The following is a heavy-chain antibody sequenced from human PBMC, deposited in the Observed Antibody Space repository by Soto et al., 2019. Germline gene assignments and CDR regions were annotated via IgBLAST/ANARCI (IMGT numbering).Heavy chain of an antibody. D-gene: IGHD3-10*01. CDR2: ISYDGSNK. V-gene: IGHV3-30-3*01. CDR1: GFTFSSYA. J-gene: IGHJ4*02. CDR3: ARGYYYGSGSDLWYFDY. Sequence: GGSLRLSCAASGFTFSSYAMHWVRQAPGKGLEWVAVISYDGSNKYYADSVKGRFTISRDNSKNTLYLQMNSLRAEDTAVYYCARGYYYGSGSDLWYFDYWGQGTLVTVSS.